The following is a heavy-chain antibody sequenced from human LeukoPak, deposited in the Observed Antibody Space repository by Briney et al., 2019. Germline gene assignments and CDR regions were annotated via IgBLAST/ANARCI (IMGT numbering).Heavy chain of an antibody. CDR1: GFTFSSYS. CDR2: ISTSSSYI. J-gene: IGHJ4*02. D-gene: IGHD4-17*01. Sequence: PGGSLRLSCAGSGFTFSSYSMNWVRQAPGKGLEWVSSISTSSSYIYYADSVKGRFTISRDNAKNSLYLQMNSLRAEDTAVYYCARVYGDYVGYWGQGTLVTVSS. V-gene: IGHV3-21*01. CDR3: ARVYGDYVGY.